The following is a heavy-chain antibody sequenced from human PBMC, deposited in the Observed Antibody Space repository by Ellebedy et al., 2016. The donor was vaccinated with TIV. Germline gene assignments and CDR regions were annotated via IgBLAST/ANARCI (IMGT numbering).Heavy chain of an antibody. D-gene: IGHD1-26*01. V-gene: IGHV3-23*01. Sequence: GESLKISCAASGFTFSSYAMSWVRQAPGKGLEWVSAISGSGGSTYYADSVKGRFTISRDNSKNTLYLQMNSLRAEDTAVYYCAKGVERGSYELAFDIWGQGTMVTVSS. J-gene: IGHJ3*02. CDR3: AKGVERGSYELAFDI. CDR1: GFTFSSYA. CDR2: ISGSGGST.